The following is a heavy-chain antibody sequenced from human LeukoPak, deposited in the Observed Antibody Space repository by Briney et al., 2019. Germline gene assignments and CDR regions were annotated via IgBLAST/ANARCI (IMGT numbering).Heavy chain of an antibody. D-gene: IGHD1-7*01. J-gene: IGHJ5*02. Sequence: PSQTLSLTCAVSGGSISSGGYSWSWIRQPPGKGLEWIGYIYHSGSTYYNPSLKSRVTISVDRSKNQFSLKLSSVTAADTAAYYCVGWNYRRNWFDPWGQGTLVTVSS. CDR1: GGSISSGGYS. CDR2: IYHSGST. V-gene: IGHV4-30-2*01. CDR3: VGWNYRRNWFDP.